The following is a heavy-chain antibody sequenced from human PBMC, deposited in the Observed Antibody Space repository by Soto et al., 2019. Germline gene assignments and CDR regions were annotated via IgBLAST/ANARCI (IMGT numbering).Heavy chain of an antibody. CDR3: AKASGYCSSNTCFAGMDV. CDR2: IIPIFGTT. CDR1: GGTFSSYA. V-gene: IGHV1-69*13. D-gene: IGHD2-2*01. J-gene: IGHJ6*02. Sequence: SVKVSCKASGGTFSSYAISWVRQAPGQGLEWMGGIIPIFGTTNNAQKFQGRVTITADESTSTAYMELSSLRSEDTAMYFCAKASGYCSSNTCFAGMDVWGQGTAVTVSS.